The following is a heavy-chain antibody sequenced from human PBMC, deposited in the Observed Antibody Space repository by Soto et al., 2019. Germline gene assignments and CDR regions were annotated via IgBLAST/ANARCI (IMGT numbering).Heavy chain of an antibody. Sequence: QVQLQESGPGLVKPSETLSLTCTVSGGSVSSGTYYWSWIRQPPGAGLQYIGYIHHSGSTNYNPSLKSRVSTSVDTSKNQFSLKLSSVTAADTAVYYCARCSMVGWYFDLWGRGTLVTVSS. CDR2: IHHSGST. J-gene: IGHJ2*01. CDR3: ARCSMVGWYFDL. V-gene: IGHV4-61*01. CDR1: GGSVSSGTYY. D-gene: IGHD2-15*01.